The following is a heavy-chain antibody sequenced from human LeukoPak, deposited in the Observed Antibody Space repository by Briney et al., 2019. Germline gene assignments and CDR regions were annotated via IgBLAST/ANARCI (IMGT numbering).Heavy chain of an antibody. CDR1: GYTFTGYY. V-gene: IGHV1-2*02. Sequence: EASVKVSCKASGYTFTGYYMHWVRQAPGQGLEWMGWINPNSGGTNYAQKFQGRVTMTRDTSISTAYMELSRLRSDDTAVYYCARELGYCSSASCPSDIWGQGTMVTVSS. D-gene: IGHD2-2*01. CDR3: ARELGYCSSASCPSDI. CDR2: INPNSGGT. J-gene: IGHJ3*02.